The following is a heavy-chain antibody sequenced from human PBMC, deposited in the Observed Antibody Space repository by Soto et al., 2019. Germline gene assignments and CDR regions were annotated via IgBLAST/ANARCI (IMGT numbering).Heavy chain of an antibody. CDR2: ISNGGHTT. V-gene: IGHV3-11*01. CDR3: ARDGSEMWKSRFDQ. Sequence: GSLRLSCAASGFTFSDYYMSWLRQAPGKGPEWLSYISNGGHTTYYADSVKGRFTISRDNAKNSLYLQMNSLRAEDSAVYYCARDGSEMWKSRFDQWGKGTLVTVSS. CDR1: GFTFSDYY. D-gene: IGHD1-1*01. J-gene: IGHJ4*02.